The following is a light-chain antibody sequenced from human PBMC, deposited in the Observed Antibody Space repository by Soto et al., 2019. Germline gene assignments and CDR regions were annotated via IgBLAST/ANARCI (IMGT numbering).Light chain of an antibody. J-gene: IGKJ5*01. V-gene: IGKV3-20*01. CDR1: QSVSSSY. CDR3: QQYGSSPIT. Sequence: EIVLTQSPGTLSLSPGERATLSCRASQSVSSSYLAWYQQKPGQAPRLLIYGPSSRATGIPDRFSGSGSETDFNLTISRLEPEDFAVYYCQQYGSSPITFGQGTRLEIK. CDR2: GPS.